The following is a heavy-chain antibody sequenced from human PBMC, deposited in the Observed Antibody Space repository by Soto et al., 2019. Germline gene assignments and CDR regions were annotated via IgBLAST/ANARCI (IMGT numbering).Heavy chain of an antibody. V-gene: IGHV3-23*01. Sequence: EVQLLESGGGLIQPGGSLRLSCAASGFTFSTYVMSWVRQAPGKGLEWVLGISSSGDNTYYADSVKGRFTISRDNSKNTLYLQMNSLRADDTAVYYCAKIASVGQIDYWGQGTLVTVSS. CDR3: AKIASVGQIDY. CDR1: GFTFSTYV. CDR2: ISSSGDNT. J-gene: IGHJ4*02. D-gene: IGHD6-13*01.